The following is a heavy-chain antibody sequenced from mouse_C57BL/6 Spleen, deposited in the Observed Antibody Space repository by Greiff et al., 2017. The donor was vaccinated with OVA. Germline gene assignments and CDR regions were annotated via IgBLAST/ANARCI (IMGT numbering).Heavy chain of an antibody. V-gene: IGHV1-64*01. J-gene: IGHJ1*03. D-gene: IGHD1-1*01. CDR2: IHPNSGST. CDR1: GYTFTSYW. Sequence: VQLQQPGAELVKPGASVKLSCKASGYTFTSYWMHWVKQRPGQGLEWIGMIHPNSGSTNYNEKFKSKATLTVDKSSSTAYMQLSSLTSEDSAVYYCASGTTVVGGYFDVWGTGTTATVSS. CDR3: ASGTTVVGGYFDV.